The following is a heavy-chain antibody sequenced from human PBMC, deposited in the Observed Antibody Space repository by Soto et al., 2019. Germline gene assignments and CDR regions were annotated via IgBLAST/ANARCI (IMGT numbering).Heavy chain of an antibody. CDR2: ISYDGSNK. D-gene: IGHD6-13*01. CDR1: GFTFSSYA. V-gene: IGHV3-30-3*01. CDR3: ARNLEQQLPKHYYYYGMDV. Sequence: PGGSLRLSCAASGFTFSSYAMHWVRQAPGKGLEWVAVISYDGSNKYYADSVKGRFTISRDNSKNTLYLQMNSLRSEDTAVYYCARNLEQQLPKHYYYYGMDVWGQGTTVTVSS. J-gene: IGHJ6*02.